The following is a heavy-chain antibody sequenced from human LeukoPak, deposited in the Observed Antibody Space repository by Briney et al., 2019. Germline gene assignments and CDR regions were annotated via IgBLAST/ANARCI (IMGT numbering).Heavy chain of an antibody. CDR2: ISWDSGRI. J-gene: IGHJ4*02. CDR1: GFTFDDYA. Sequence: GGSLRLSCAASGFTFDDYAMYWVRQAPGKGLEWASGISWDSGRIGYADSVKGRFTISRDNAKNSLFLQMNSLRTEDTAFYYCAKGPYSSGWYLDSWGQGTLVTVSS. D-gene: IGHD6-19*01. V-gene: IGHV3-9*01. CDR3: AKGPYSSGWYLDS.